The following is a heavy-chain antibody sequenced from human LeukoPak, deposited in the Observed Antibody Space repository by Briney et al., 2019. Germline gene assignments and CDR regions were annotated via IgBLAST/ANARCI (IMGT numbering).Heavy chain of an antibody. CDR2: IYHSGST. CDR3: AMLIHSSGWYFDY. Sequence: SETLSLTCTVSGYSISSGYYWGWLRQPPGKGLEWIGSIYHSGSTYYNPSLKSRVTISVDTSKNQFSLKLSSVTAADTAVYYCAMLIHSSGWYFDYWGQGTLVTVSS. CDR1: GYSISSGYY. V-gene: IGHV4-38-2*02. D-gene: IGHD6-19*01. J-gene: IGHJ4*02.